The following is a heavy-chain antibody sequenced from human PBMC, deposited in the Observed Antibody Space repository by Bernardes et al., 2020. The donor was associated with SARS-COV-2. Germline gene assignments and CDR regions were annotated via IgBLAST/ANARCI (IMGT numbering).Heavy chain of an antibody. J-gene: IGHJ4*02. V-gene: IGHV3-23*01. CDR1: VITFIIYA. D-gene: IGHD1-26*01. Sequence: SLSLPFVASVITFIIYAISWFRPAPGEALEWLSSISGAGGGTAYADSVKGRFTISRDTSTNTLYLQMSSLRAEDTAVYYCAKDGRCVPSDYWGQGTLVAVSS. CDR3: AKDGRCVPSDY. CDR2: ISGAGGGT.